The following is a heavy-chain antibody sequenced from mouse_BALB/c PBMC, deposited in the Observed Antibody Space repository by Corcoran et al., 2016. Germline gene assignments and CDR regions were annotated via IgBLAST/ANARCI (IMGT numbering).Heavy chain of an antibody. CDR3: AREGDYPFAY. Sequence: EVQLQQSGPELVKPGASVTISCKASGYSFTDYYMHWVKQSHVKSLEWIGRINPYNGATSYNQNFKDKASLTVDKSSSTAYMELHSLTSEDSAVYYCAREGDYPFAYWGQGTLVTVSA. CDR2: INPYNGAT. D-gene: IGHD2-4*01. CDR1: GYSFTDYY. J-gene: IGHJ3*01. V-gene: IGHV1-26*01.